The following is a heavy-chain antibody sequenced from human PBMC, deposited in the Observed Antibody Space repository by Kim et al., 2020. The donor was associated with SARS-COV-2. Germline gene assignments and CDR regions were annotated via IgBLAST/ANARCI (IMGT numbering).Heavy chain of an antibody. CDR3: ARDAYFGVVYYYYGMDV. Sequence: RKRRVTMSVDTSKNQFSLKLSSVTAADTAVYYCARDAYFGVVYYYYGMDVWGQGTTVTVSS. J-gene: IGHJ6*02. V-gene: IGHV4-4*06. D-gene: IGHD3-3*01.